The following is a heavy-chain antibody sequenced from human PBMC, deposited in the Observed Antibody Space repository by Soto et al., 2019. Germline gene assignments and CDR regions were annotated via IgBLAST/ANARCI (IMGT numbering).Heavy chain of an antibody. J-gene: IGHJ4*02. Sequence: SVKVSCKASGFTFTSSAVQWVRQARGQRLEWIGWIVVGSGNTNYAQKFQERVTITRDMSTSTAYMELSSLRSEDTAVYYCAAGGTIFGATDIFDYWGQGTLVTVSS. D-gene: IGHD3-3*01. CDR2: IVVGSGNT. CDR1: GFTFTSSA. V-gene: IGHV1-58*01. CDR3: AAGGTIFGATDIFDY.